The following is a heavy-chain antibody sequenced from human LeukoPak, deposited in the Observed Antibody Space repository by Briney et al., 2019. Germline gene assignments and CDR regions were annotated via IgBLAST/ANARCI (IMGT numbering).Heavy chain of an antibody. D-gene: IGHD4-17*01. Sequence: GGSLRLSCAASGFTFSSYSMNWVRQAPGKGLEWVSFISSSSSYIYYADSVKGRFTISRDNSKNTLFLQMNSLRAEDTAVYYCSRDHGDYSFDYWGQGTLVTVSS. V-gene: IGHV3-21*01. CDR3: SRDHGDYSFDY. CDR1: GFTFSSYS. CDR2: ISSSSSYI. J-gene: IGHJ4*02.